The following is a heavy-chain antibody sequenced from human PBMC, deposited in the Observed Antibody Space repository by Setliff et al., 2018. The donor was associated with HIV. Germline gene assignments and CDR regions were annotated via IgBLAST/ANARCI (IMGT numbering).Heavy chain of an antibody. CDR2: IWTSGST. D-gene: IGHD6-25*01. J-gene: IGHJ2*01. Sequence: SETLSLTCTVSGGSISSGSYYWSWIRQPAGKGLEWIGRIWTSGSTNYNPSLKSRVTISVDTSKNQFSLKLSSVTAADTAVFYCARVPFTTGYNYWYFDLWGRGTLVTVSS. CDR1: GGSISSGSYY. V-gene: IGHV4-61*02. CDR3: ARVPFTTGYNYWYFDL.